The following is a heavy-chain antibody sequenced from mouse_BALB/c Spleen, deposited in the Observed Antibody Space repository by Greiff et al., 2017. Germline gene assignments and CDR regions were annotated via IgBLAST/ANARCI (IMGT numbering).Heavy chain of an antibody. V-gene: IGHV5-6-5*01. Sequence: EVKLVESGGGLVKPGGSLKLSCAASGFTFSSYAMSWVRQTPEKRLEWVASISSGGSTYYPDSVKGRFTISRDNARNILYLQMSSLRSEDTAMYYCARGRDGYDYGGAWFAYWGQGTLVTVSA. CDR2: ISSGGST. J-gene: IGHJ3*01. CDR1: GFTFSSYA. D-gene: IGHD2-4*01. CDR3: ARGRDGYDYGGAWFAY.